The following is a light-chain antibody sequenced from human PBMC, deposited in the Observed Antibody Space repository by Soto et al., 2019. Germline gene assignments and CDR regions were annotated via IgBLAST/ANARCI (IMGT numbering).Light chain of an antibody. J-gene: IGKJ1*01. V-gene: IGKV3-20*01. CDR2: GAS. Sequence: EVVLTPSPGTLCLSPGERATLSCRASQSVSNNYLAWYQQKPGQAPRLLVYGASNRATGIPDRFSGSGSGTDFTLTISRLEPQDFAVYYCQQYGSSGTFGQGTKVDIK. CDR3: QQYGSSGT. CDR1: QSVSNNY.